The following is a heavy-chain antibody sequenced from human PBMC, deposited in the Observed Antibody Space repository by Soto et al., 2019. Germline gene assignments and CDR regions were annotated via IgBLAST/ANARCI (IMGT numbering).Heavy chain of an antibody. D-gene: IGHD5-18*01. CDR3: TRLGRPAQYSYGSNHYYYYGMDV. Sequence: EVQLVESGGGLVQPGGSLKLSCAASGFTFSGSAMHWVRQASGKGLEWVGRIRSKANSYATAYAASVKGRFTISRDDSKNTAYLQMNSLKTEDTAVYYCTRLGRPAQYSYGSNHYYYYGMDVWGQGTTVTVSS. CDR1: GFTFSGSA. CDR2: IRSKANSYAT. J-gene: IGHJ6*02. V-gene: IGHV3-73*02.